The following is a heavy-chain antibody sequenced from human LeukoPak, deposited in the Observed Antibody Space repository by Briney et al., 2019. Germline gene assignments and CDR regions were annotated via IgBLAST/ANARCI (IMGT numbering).Heavy chain of an antibody. CDR3: ARFIRHQLPTSDY. CDR2: MNPETSGT. D-gene: IGHD2-2*01. J-gene: IGHJ4*02. V-gene: IGHV1-8*01. Sequence: GASVKVTCKTSGYIFTNYDINWVRQDTGHGLEWMGWMNPETSGTQPAQKFQGRLTMTMDASAGTAYMGLSSLTSDDTAVYYCARFIRHQLPTSDYWGQGTLVSVSS. CDR1: GYIFTNYD.